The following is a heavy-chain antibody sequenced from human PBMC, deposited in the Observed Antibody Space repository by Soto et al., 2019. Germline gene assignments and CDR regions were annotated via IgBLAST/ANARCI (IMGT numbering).Heavy chain of an antibody. CDR3: AASCYCDNAFES. D-gene: IGHD3-22*01. J-gene: IGHJ3*02. Sequence: GGSLPLSGAASGVTFSGFGMLWVRPAPGKGLEWVGVRWYDASNKYSANSVKGRFTISRDNAKNTLYLQMNCLRAEDTAVYYCAASCYCDNAFESWGQETMVTVSS. CDR1: GVTFSGFG. V-gene: IGHV3-33*01. CDR2: RWYDASNK.